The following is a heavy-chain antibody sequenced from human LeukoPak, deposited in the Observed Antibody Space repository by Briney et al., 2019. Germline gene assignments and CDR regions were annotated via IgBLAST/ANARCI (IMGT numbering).Heavy chain of an antibody. J-gene: IGHJ3*02. D-gene: IGHD6-13*01. V-gene: IGHV4-59*01. Sequence: SETLSLTCTVSGGSISSYYWSWIRQPPGKGLEWIGYIYYSGSTNYNPSLKSRVTISVDTSKNQFSLKLRSVTAADTAVYYCARDRGSSWYGAGAFDIWGQGTMVTVSS. CDR1: GGSISSYY. CDR3: ARDRGSSWYGAGAFDI. CDR2: IYYSGST.